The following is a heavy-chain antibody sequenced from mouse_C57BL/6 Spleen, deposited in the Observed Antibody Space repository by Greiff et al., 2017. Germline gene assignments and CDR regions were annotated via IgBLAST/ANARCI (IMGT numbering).Heavy chain of an antibody. CDR3: ARQRLRRLFHYAMDY. CDR2: ISSGSSTI. D-gene: IGHD2-4*01. Sequence: EVKLEESGGGLVKPGGSLKLSCAASGFTFSDYGMHWVRQAPEQGLEWVAYISSGSSTIYYADTVKGRFTISRANAKNTLFLQMTSLRSKDTAMYYCARQRLRRLFHYAMDYWGQGTSVTVSS. V-gene: IGHV5-17*01. CDR1: GFTFSDYG. J-gene: IGHJ4*01.